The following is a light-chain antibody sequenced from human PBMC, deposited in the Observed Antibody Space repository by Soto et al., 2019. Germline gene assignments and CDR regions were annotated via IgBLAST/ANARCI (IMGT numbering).Light chain of an antibody. CDR3: QQYYSTPWT. CDR2: WAS. V-gene: IGKV4-1*01. J-gene: IGKJ1*01. Sequence: IVMTQSQDSLAVSLGERATINCKSSQSVLYSSNNKNYLAWYQQKPGQLPKLLIYWASTRESGVPDRFSGSGSGTDFTLTISSLQAEDVAVYYCQQYYSTPWTFGQGTKVEIK. CDR1: QSVLYSSNNKNY.